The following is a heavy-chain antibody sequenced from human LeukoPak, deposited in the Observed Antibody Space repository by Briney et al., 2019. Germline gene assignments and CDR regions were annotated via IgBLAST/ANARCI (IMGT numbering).Heavy chain of an antibody. CDR2: IYTSGST. Sequence: SETLSLTCTVSGGSISSYYWSWIRQPAGKGLEWIGRIYTSGSTNYNPSLKSRVTMSVDTSKNQFSLKLSSVTAADTAVYYCARDMGYDSSGYYSYEAFDIWGQGTMVTVSS. CDR1: GGSISSYY. V-gene: IGHV4-4*07. J-gene: IGHJ3*02. D-gene: IGHD3-22*01. CDR3: ARDMGYDSSGYYSYEAFDI.